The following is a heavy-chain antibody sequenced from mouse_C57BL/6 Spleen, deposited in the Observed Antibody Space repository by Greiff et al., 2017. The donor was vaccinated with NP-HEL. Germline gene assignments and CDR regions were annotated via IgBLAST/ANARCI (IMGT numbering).Heavy chain of an antibody. CDR3: AIYSNYGRGAMDY. V-gene: IGHV1-82*01. Sequence: QVQLKQSGPELVKPGASVKISCKASGYAFSSSWMNWVKQRPGKGLEWIGRIYPGDGDTNYTGKFKGKATLTADKSSSTAYMQLSSLTSEDSAVYFCAIYSNYGRGAMDYWGQGTSVTVSS. CDR1: GYAFSSSW. D-gene: IGHD2-5*01. J-gene: IGHJ4*01. CDR2: IYPGDGDT.